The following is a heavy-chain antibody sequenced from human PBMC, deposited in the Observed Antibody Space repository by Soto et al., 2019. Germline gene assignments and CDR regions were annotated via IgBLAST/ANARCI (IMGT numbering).Heavy chain of an antibody. CDR1: GYTFTHYG. D-gene: IGHD2-15*01. CDR3: ARDLHSGGKYWYFDI. V-gene: IGHV1-18*01. J-gene: IGHJ2*01. CDR2: INSFSGDT. Sequence: QVQLVQSEAEVKKPGASVKVSCKASGYTFTHYGITWVRQAPGQGLEWMGWINSFSGDTNYPQKLQGRLTMTTDTSTNTVYMELRNLGSDDTAVYYCARDLHSGGKYWYFDIWGRGTLVTVSS.